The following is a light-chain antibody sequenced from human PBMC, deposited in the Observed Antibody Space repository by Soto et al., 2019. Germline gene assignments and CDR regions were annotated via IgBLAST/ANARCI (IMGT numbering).Light chain of an antibody. Sequence: DIQMTQSPSHLSASVGDRVTITCRASQSISSWLAWYQQKPGKAPKLLIYKASSLESGGPSRFSGSGSGTEFTLTISSLQPDDFATYYCQQYNSYSRTFGQGTKVEIK. CDR1: QSISSW. CDR2: KAS. J-gene: IGKJ1*01. CDR3: QQYNSYSRT. V-gene: IGKV1-5*03.